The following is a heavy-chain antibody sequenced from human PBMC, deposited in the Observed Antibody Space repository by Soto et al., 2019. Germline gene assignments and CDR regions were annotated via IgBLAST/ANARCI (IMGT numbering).Heavy chain of an antibody. D-gene: IGHD2-15*01. J-gene: IGHJ4*02. CDR3: AKDSLGRPGVY. V-gene: IGHV3-23*01. CDR2: LSGGGGST. CDR1: GFTFSDYA. Sequence: GGSLRLSCAASGFTFSDYAMSWVRQAPGKGLQWVSTLSGGGGSTYYADSVKGRFTISRDNSKNTLYLQMNSLRAEDMAVYYCAKDSLGRPGVYWGQGTLVTVSS.